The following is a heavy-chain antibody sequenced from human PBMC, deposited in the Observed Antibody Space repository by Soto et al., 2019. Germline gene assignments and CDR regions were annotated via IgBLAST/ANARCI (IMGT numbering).Heavy chain of an antibody. CDR1: GFTFSSYS. V-gene: IGHV3-21*01. D-gene: IGHD6-6*01. CDR2: ISSSSSYI. CDR3: ARGGIAARPSTFDY. J-gene: IGHJ4*02. Sequence: EVQLVESGGGLVKPGGSLRLSCAASGFTFSSYSMNWVRQAPGKGLEWVSSISSSSSYIYYADSVKGRFTISRDNAKNSLYLQMNGLRAEDTDVYYCARGGIAARPSTFDYWGQGTLVPVSS.